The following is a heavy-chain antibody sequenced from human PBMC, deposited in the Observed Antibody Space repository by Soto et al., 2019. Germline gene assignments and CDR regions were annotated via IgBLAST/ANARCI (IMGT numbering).Heavy chain of an antibody. D-gene: IGHD3-3*01. CDR1: GGSISSYY. Sequence: PSETLSLTCTVPGGSISSYYWSWIRQPPGKGLEWIGYIYYSGSTNYNPSLKSRVTISVDTSKNQFSLKLSSVTAADTAVYYCARDQVTIFGVVPTGWFDPWGQGTLVTVSS. J-gene: IGHJ5*02. V-gene: IGHV4-59*01. CDR2: IYYSGST. CDR3: ARDQVTIFGVVPTGWFDP.